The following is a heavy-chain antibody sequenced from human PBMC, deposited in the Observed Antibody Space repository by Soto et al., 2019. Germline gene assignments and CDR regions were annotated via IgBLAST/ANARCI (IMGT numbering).Heavy chain of an antibody. V-gene: IGHV4-31*03. Sequence: ILSLTCTVSGGSISSGVYYWSWIRQHPGKGLEWIGYIYYSGSTYYNPSLKSRVTISVDTSKNQFSLKLSSVTAADTAVYYCARVFDDSSSSRPNDAFDIWGQGTMVTVSS. CDR3: ARVFDDSSSSRPNDAFDI. D-gene: IGHD6-6*01. J-gene: IGHJ3*02. CDR1: GGSISSGVYY. CDR2: IYYSGST.